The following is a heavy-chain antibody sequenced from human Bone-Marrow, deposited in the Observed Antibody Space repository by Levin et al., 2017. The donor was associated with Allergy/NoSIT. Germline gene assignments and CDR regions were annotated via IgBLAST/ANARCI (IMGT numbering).Heavy chain of an antibody. CDR2: ISGSGGST. J-gene: IGHJ4*02. V-gene: IGHV3-23*01. Sequence: GESLKISCAASGFTFSSYAMSWVRQAPGKGLEWVSAISGSGGSTYYADSVKGRFTISRDNSKNTLYLQMNSLRAEDTAVYYCAKVLESGGYDYWGQGTLVTVSS. CDR1: GFTFSSYA. CDR3: AKVLESGGYDY. D-gene: IGHD3-16*01.